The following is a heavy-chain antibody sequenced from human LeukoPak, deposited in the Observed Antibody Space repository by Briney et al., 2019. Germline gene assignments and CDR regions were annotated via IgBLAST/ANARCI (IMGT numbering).Heavy chain of an antibody. Sequence: SETLSLTCTVSGGSISTPGYYWGWIRQPPGKELEWIGYISSGGSTNYNPSLKSRVTISIDTSKNQFSLKLTSATAADTAVYYCARGDDYKSTLFDYWGQGTLVTVSS. J-gene: IGHJ4*02. CDR2: ISSGGST. CDR3: ARGDDYKSTLFDY. CDR1: GGSISTPGYY. D-gene: IGHD5-12*01. V-gene: IGHV4-61*08.